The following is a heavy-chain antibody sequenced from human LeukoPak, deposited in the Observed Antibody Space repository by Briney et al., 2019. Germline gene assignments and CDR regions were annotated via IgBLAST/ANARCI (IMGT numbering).Heavy chain of an antibody. V-gene: IGHV5-51*01. CDR1: GYSFTSYW. D-gene: IGHD3-10*01. Sequence: GESLKISCKGSGYSFTSYWIGWVRQMPGKGLEWMGIIYPGDSDSRYSPSFQGQVTISADKSISTAYLQWSSLKASDSAMYYCARQAYYYGSESYYTPIDYWGQGTLVTVSS. CDR3: ARQAYYYGSESYYTPIDY. CDR2: IYPGDSDS. J-gene: IGHJ4*02.